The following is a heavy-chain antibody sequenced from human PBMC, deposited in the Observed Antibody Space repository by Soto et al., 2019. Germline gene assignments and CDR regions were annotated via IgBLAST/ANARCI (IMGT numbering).Heavy chain of an antibody. CDR1: GGTFSSYT. V-gene: IGHV1-69*02. CDR2: IIPILGIA. D-gene: IGHD3-3*01. Sequence: QVQLVQSGAEVKKPGSSVKVSCKASGGTFSSYTISWVRQAPGQGLEWMGRIIPILGIANYAQKFQGRVTITADKSTSTAYMELSSLRSEDTAVYYRASHDFWSGDQRAYFDYWGQGTLVTVSS. J-gene: IGHJ4*02. CDR3: ASHDFWSGDQRAYFDY.